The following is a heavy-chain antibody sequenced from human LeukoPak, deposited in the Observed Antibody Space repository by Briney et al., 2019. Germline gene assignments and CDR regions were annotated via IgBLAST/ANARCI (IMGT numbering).Heavy chain of an antibody. CDR3: ARDGIAARLSYYYYMDV. V-gene: IGHV3-11*06. CDR2: ISISSSNI. J-gene: IGHJ6*03. D-gene: IGHD6-6*01. CDR1: GFRVSGYD. Sequence: GGSLRLSCAASGFRVSGYDLNWIRQAPGKGLEWIAYISISSSNIHYADSVRGRFTISRDNANNSLYLQLSSLRAEDTAVYYCARDGIAARLSYYYYMDVWGKGTTVTVSS.